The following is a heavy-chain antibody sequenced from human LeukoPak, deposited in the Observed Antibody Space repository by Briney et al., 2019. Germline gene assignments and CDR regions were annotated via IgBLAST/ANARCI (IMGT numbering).Heavy chain of an antibody. J-gene: IGHJ4*02. CDR2: ISHHGSNE. Sequence: GGSLRLSCEASGFTFSTYPMHWVRQAPDKGLERVAMISHHGSNEYYADSVKGRFTISRDNSKNTVYLQMNNPRVEDTAIYYCARVHDTTGYYHYFDSWGQGTLVTVSS. D-gene: IGHD3-9*01. V-gene: IGHV3-30*14. CDR3: ARVHDTTGYYHYFDS. CDR1: GFTFSTYP.